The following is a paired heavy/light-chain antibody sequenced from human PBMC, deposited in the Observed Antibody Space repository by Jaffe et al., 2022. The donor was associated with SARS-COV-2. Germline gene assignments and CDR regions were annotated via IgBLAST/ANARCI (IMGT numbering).Heavy chain of an antibody. CDR3: ARDPRTLQSRYLSSQLGFGYFDY. CDR2: ISYDGSNK. Sequence: QVQLVESGGGVVQPGRSLRLSCAASGFTFSSYAMHWVRQAPGKGLEWVAVISYDGSNKYYADSVKGRFTISRDNSKKTMYVQMNSLRDEDTAVYYCARDPRTLQSRYLSSQLGFGYFDYWGQGTLVTVSS. V-gene: IGHV3-30-3*01. D-gene: IGHD6-6*01. J-gene: IGHJ4*02. CDR1: GFTFSSYA.
Light chain of an antibody. V-gene: IGKV3-20*01. Sequence: EIVLTQSPGTLSLSPGERATLSCRASQSVSSSYLAWYQQKPGQAPRLLIYGASSRATGIPDRFSGSGSGTDFTLTISRLEPEDFAVYYCQQFGSSPPYTFGQGTKLEIK. CDR1: QSVSSSY. CDR3: QQFGSSPPYT. CDR2: GAS. J-gene: IGKJ2*01.